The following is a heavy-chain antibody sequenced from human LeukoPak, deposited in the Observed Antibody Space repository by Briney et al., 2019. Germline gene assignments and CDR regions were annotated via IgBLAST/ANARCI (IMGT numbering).Heavy chain of an antibody. D-gene: IGHD3-3*01. Sequence: SETLSLTCTVSGGSISSYYWSWIRQPAGKGLEWIGRIYTSGSTNYNPSLKSRVTISVDTSKNQFSLKLSSVTAADTAVYYCARDSGALEWSYNWFDPWGQGTLVTVSS. CDR3: ARDSGALEWSYNWFDP. V-gene: IGHV4-4*07. CDR2: IYTSGST. J-gene: IGHJ5*02. CDR1: GGSISSYY.